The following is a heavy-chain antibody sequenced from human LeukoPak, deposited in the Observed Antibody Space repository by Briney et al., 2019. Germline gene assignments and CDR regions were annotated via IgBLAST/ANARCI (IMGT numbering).Heavy chain of an antibody. Sequence: SETLSLTCTVSGVSISSSYWSWMRQPPGKGLEWIGYIHYSGSTNYNPSLKSRVFISVDTSKKQFSLKLSSVTAADTAVYYCATGSGFYNWFDPWGQGTLVTVSS. CDR1: GVSISSSY. D-gene: IGHD3-22*01. CDR3: ATGSGFYNWFDP. V-gene: IGHV4-59*01. CDR2: IHYSGST. J-gene: IGHJ5*02.